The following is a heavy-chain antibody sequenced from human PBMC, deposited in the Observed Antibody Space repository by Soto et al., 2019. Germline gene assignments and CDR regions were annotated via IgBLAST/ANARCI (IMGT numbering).Heavy chain of an antibody. CDR3: ARPAVAVAGAFDI. D-gene: IGHD6-19*01. J-gene: IGHJ3*02. CDR2: VIPIFGTA. Sequence: SVKVSCKASGGTFSSYAISWVRQAPGQGLEWMGGVIPIFGTANYAQKFQGRVTITADESTSTAYMELSSLRSEDTAVYYCARPAVAVAGAFDIWGQGTMVTVSS. V-gene: IGHV1-69*13. CDR1: GGTFSSYA.